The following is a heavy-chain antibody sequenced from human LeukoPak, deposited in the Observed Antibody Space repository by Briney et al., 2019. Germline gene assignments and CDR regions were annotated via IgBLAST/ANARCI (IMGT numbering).Heavy chain of an antibody. Sequence: PGGSLRLSCAASGFTFSSYAMSWVRQAPGKGLEWVSAISGSGGSTYYADSVKGRFTISRDNSKNTLYLQMNSLRAEDTAVYYCAKGRGSSGWYTGEDYWGQGTLVTVSS. D-gene: IGHD6-19*01. V-gene: IGHV3-23*01. J-gene: IGHJ4*02. CDR1: GFTFSSYA. CDR3: AKGRGSSGWYTGEDY. CDR2: ISGSGGST.